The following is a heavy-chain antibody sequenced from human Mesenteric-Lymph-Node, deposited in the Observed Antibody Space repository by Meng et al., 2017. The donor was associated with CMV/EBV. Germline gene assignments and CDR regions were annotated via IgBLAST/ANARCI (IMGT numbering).Heavy chain of an antibody. J-gene: IGHJ4*02. V-gene: IGHV3-7*01. CDR1: GFTFSSYW. CDR2: IKQDGSEK. CDR3: ARGPAYYYDSSGYHFDY. D-gene: IGHD3-22*01. Sequence: GESLKISCAASGFTFSSYWMSWVRQAPGKGLEWVANIKQDGSEKYYVDSVKGRFTISRDNAKNSLYLQMNSLRAEDTAVYYCARGPAYYYDSSGYHFDYWGQGTLVTVSS.